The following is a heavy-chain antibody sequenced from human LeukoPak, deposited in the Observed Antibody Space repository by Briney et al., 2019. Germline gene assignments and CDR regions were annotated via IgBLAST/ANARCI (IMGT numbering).Heavy chain of an antibody. V-gene: IGHV3-66*01. CDR1: GFTFSSYS. Sequence: GGSLRLSCAASGFTFSSYSLNWVRQAPGKGLEWVSVIYSGGSTYYADSVKGRFTISRDNSKNTLYLQMNSLRAEDTAVYYCARATYGSGTYPFDYWGQGTLVTVSS. D-gene: IGHD3-10*01. J-gene: IGHJ4*02. CDR3: ARATYGSGTYPFDY. CDR2: IYSGGST.